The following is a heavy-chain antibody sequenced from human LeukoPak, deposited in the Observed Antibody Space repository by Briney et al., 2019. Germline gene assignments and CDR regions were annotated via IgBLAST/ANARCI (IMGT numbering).Heavy chain of an antibody. J-gene: IGHJ4*02. Sequence: SVKVSCKASGGTFRSYAISWVRQAPGQGVEGMGGIIAIFGKANYAQKFQGRVTITTEESTSTAYMELSSLRSDDTSVYYCARDPYGDLPYWGQGTLVTVSS. CDR3: ARDPYGDLPY. V-gene: IGHV1-69*05. CDR2: IIAIFGKA. CDR1: GGTFRSYA. D-gene: IGHD4-17*01.